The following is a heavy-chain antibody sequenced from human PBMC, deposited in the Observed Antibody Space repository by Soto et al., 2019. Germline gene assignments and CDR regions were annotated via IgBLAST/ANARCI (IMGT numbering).Heavy chain of an antibody. Sequence: GGSLRLSCAASGFTFSSYAMSWVRQAPGKGLEWVSAISGSGDSTYYADSVKGRFTISRDNSKNTLYLQMNSLRAEDTAVYYCAKDTGGSYFYFDYWGQGTLVTVSS. V-gene: IGHV3-23*01. CDR1: GFTFSSYA. CDR2: ISGSGDST. CDR3: AKDTGGSYFYFDY. D-gene: IGHD1-26*01. J-gene: IGHJ4*02.